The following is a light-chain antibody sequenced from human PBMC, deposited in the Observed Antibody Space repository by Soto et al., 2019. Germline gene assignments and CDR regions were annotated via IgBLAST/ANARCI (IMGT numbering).Light chain of an antibody. Sequence: EIVLTQSPATVSLSPGDRATLSCRASQSVRSYLAWYQQKPGQAPRLLIYDASNRATGIPARFSGSGSGTDFTLSISSLEPEDFAVYYCQQRSNWPPLTFGGGTKVEIK. CDR3: QQRSNWPPLT. J-gene: IGKJ4*01. CDR2: DAS. CDR1: QSVRSY. V-gene: IGKV3-11*01.